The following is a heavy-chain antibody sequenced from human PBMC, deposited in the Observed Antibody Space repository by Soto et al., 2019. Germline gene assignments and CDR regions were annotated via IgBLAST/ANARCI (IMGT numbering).Heavy chain of an antibody. D-gene: IGHD6-13*01. CDR3: ATFMWCVFRQLVEALDI. V-gene: IGHV4-59*08. CDR1: GGSISSYY. Sequence: PSETLSLTCTVSGGSISSYYWSWIRQPPGKGLEWIGYIYYSGSTNYNPSLKSRVTISVDTSKNQFSLKLSSVTAADTAVYYCATFMWCVFRQLVEALDIWGPGTMVTGS. J-gene: IGHJ3*02. CDR2: IYYSGST.